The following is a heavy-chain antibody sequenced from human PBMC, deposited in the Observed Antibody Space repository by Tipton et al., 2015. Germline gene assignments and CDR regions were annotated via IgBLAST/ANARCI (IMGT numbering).Heavy chain of an antibody. D-gene: IGHD3-10*01. CDR3: ARSDVERNTVFVFEI. J-gene: IGHJ3*02. CDR2: IYYSGST. V-gene: IGHV4-59*01. Sequence: TLSLTCSVSGGSIDSYYWSWIRQPPGKGLEWIGYIYYSGSTNYNPSLKSRVTISVDTSNKQISLNLSSVTAADTAVYYCARSDVERNTVFVFEIWGPGTMVTVSS. CDR1: GGSIDSYY.